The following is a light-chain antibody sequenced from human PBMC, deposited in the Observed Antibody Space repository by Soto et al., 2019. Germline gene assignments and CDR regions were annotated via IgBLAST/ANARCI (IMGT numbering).Light chain of an antibody. CDR2: EVS. J-gene: IGLJ2*01. Sequence: QSALTQPASVSGSPGQSITISCTGTSSDVGGYNYVSWYQQHPGKAPKLMIYEVSNRPSGVSNRFPGSKSGNTASLTISGLQAEDEADYYCSSYTSSSLPVFGGGTKVTVL. V-gene: IGLV2-14*01. CDR1: SSDVGGYNY. CDR3: SSYTSSSLPV.